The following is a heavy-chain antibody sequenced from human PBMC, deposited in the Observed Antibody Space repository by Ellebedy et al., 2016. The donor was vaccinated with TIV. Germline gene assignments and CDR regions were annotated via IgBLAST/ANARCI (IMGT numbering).Heavy chain of an antibody. Sequence: MPSETLSLTCTVSGGSISSSSYYWGWIRLPPGKGLEWIGNIYYSGSTYYNPSLQSRVTISLDTSKNQFSLRLNSVTAADTAVYYCARFVRATKAFDIWGQGTMVTVS. CDR2: IYYSGST. J-gene: IGHJ3*02. V-gene: IGHV4-39*07. CDR1: GGSISSSSYY. CDR3: ARFVRATKAFDI. D-gene: IGHD5-12*01.